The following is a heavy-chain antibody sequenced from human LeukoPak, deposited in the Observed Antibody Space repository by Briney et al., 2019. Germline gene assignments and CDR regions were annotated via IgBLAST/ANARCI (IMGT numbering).Heavy chain of an antibody. Sequence: SETLSLTCTVSGVSISSSSYYWGWLRQPPGKGLEWIVSIYYSGSTYYNPSLKSRVTISVDTSKNQFSLKLSSVTAADTAVYYCARRRIVGATLDYWGQGTLVTVSS. D-gene: IGHD1-26*01. J-gene: IGHJ4*02. CDR1: GVSISSSSYY. V-gene: IGHV4-39*01. CDR3: ARRRIVGATLDY. CDR2: IYYSGST.